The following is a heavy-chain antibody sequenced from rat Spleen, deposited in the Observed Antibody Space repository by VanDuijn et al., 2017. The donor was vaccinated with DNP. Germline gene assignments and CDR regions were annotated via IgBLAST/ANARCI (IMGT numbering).Heavy chain of an antibody. V-gene: IGHV5-31*01. J-gene: IGHJ1*01. D-gene: IGHD5-1*01. CDR2: ITGSGGGT. CDR3: TRGAGSPYWSFDF. Sequence: EVRLVESGGDLVQPGRSLKLSCVASGFTFRSYWMAWIRQVPGKGLEWLGAITGSGGGTYYSGSVKGRFTISRDNAKNTLYLQMNSLRSEDTATYYCTRGAGSPYWSFDFWGPGTVVTVSS. CDR1: GFTFRSYW.